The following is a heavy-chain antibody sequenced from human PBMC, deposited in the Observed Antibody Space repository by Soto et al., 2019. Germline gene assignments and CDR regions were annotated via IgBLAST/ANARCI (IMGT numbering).Heavy chain of an antibody. J-gene: IGHJ3*02. CDR2: ISYDGSNK. CDR1: GFTFSSYG. V-gene: IGHV3-30*18. D-gene: IGHD3-9*01. Sequence: GGSLRLSCAASGFTFSSYGMHWVRQAPGKGLEWVAVISYDGSNKYYADSVKGRFTISRDNSKNTLYLQMNSLRAEDTAVYYCAKGYDILTDDETEDAFDIWGQGTMVTVSS. CDR3: AKGYDILTDDETEDAFDI.